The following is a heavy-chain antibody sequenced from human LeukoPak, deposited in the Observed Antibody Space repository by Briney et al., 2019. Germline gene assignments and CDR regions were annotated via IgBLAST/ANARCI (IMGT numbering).Heavy chain of an antibody. CDR3: ARVPIYCTNGVCFPNAFDI. CDR2: INPNSGGT. CDR1: GYTFTGYY. D-gene: IGHD2-8*01. J-gene: IGHJ3*02. V-gene: IGHV1-2*06. Sequence: GASXKVSCKASGYTFTGYYMHWVRQAPGQGLEWMGRINPNSGGTNYAKKFQGRVTMTRDTSISTAYMELSRLRSDDTAVYYCARVPIYCTNGVCFPNAFDIWGQGTMVTVSS.